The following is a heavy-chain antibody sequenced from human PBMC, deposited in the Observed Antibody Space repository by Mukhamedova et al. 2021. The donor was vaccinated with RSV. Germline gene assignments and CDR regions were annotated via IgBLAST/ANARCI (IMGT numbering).Heavy chain of an antibody. J-gene: IGHJ4*02. V-gene: IGHV3-23*01. Sequence: VRQAPGKGLEWVSAINSGGGTTYYADSVKGRFTISRDNSKNTLFLQMNSLRVEDAAVYYCARGGIWWNGFESWGQGTLGTVSS. CDR3: ARGGIWWNGFES. CDR2: INSGGGTT. D-gene: IGHD2-8*02.